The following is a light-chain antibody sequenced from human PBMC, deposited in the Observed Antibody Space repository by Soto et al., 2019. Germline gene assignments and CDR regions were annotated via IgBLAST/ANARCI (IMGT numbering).Light chain of an antibody. CDR1: QSVSNNY. CDR3: QHYGSSPVS. Sequence: DIVLTQSPGTLSLSPGERATLSCRASQSVSNNYLAWYQQKPGQAPSLLIYEASTRATGIPDRFSGSGFGADFTLTISRLEPEDFAMYYCQHYGSSPVSFGGGTKVEVK. V-gene: IGKV3-20*01. CDR2: EAS. J-gene: IGKJ4*01.